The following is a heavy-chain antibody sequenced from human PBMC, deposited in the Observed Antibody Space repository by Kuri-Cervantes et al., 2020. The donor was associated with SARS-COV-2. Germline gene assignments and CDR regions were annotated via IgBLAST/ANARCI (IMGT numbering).Heavy chain of an antibody. J-gene: IGHJ4*02. CDR2: FDPEDGET. CDR1: GYTLTELS. V-gene: IGHV1-24*01. D-gene: IGHD6-6*01. Sequence: ASVKVSCKVSGYTLTELSMHWVRQAPGKGLEWMGGFDPEDGETIYAQKFQGRVTMTEDTSTDTAYMELGSLRSEDTAVYYCATDFGYSSSSHADYWGQGTLVTVSS. CDR3: ATDFGYSSSSHADY.